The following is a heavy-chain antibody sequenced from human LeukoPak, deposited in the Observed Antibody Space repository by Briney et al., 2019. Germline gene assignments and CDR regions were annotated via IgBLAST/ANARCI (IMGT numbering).Heavy chain of an antibody. V-gene: IGHV3-7*05. CDR2: IKQDGSEK. Sequence: GGSLRLSCAASGFTFSSYWMSWVRQAPGKGLEWVANIKQDGSEKYYVDSVKGRFTISRDNAKNSLYLQMNSLRAEDTAVYYCARVIGDYYDSSGYYTSYYFDYWGQGTLFTVSS. CDR3: ARVIGDYYDSSGYYTSYYFDY. D-gene: IGHD3-22*01. CDR1: GFTFSSYW. J-gene: IGHJ4*02.